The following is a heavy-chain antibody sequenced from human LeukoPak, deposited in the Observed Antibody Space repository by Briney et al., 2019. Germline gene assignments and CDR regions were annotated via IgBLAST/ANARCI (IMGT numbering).Heavy chain of an antibody. CDR1: SGSISTNNYY. J-gene: IGHJ3*02. V-gene: IGHV4-39*07. D-gene: IGHD3-16*01. CDR2: VYYTGSP. CDR3: ARGYDYTDAFDI. Sequence: SETLSLTCTVSSGSISTNNYYWAWIRQPPGKGLEWIGSVYYTGSPYYNPSLKSRVTISVDTSKNQISLKLSSVTAADTAVYYCARGYDYTDAFDIWGQGAMVTVSS.